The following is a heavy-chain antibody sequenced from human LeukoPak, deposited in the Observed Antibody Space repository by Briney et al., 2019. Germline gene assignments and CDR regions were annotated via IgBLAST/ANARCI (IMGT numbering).Heavy chain of an antibody. D-gene: IGHD5-12*01. V-gene: IGHV3-48*01. CDR3: AILRIYDYYLVES. Sequence: GGSLRLSCAASGFTFSSYSMNRVRQAPGKGLEWVSYISSSSSTIYYADSVKGRFTISRDNAKNSLYLQMNSLRAEDTAVYYCAILRIYDYYLVESWGRGTLVTVSS. CDR2: ISSSSSTI. J-gene: IGHJ4*02. CDR1: GFTFSSYS.